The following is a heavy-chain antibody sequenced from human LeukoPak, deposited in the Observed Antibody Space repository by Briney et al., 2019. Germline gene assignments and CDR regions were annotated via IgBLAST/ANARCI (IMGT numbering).Heavy chain of an antibody. Sequence: SETLSLTCTVSGGSISSHYWSWLRQPAGKGLEYIGRIHTSGITNYNPSLKSRVTMSGDTSKNQFYLNLRSVTAADTAVHYCARDLGSNYVYFDYWGQGSLVTVSS. CDR1: GGSISSHY. D-gene: IGHD1-26*01. V-gene: IGHV4-4*07. J-gene: IGHJ4*02. CDR3: ARDLGSNYVYFDY. CDR2: IHTSGIT.